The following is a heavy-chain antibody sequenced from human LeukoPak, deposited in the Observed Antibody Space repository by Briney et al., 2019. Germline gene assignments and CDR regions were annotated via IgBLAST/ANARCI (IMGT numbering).Heavy chain of an antibody. J-gene: IGHJ6*03. V-gene: IGHV4-59*12. CDR2: IYYSGST. CDR3: AREGSSSWYYYYYYMDV. D-gene: IGHD6-13*01. CDR1: GGSISSYY. Sequence: SETLSLTCTVSGGSISSYYWSWIRQPPGKGLEWIGSIYYSGSTYYNPSLKSRVTISVDTSKNQFSLKLSSVTAADTAVYYCAREGSSSWYYYYYYMDVWGKGTTVTVSS.